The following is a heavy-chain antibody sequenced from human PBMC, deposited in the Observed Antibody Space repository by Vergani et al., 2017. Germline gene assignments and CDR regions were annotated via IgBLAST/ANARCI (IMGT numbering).Heavy chain of an antibody. CDR1: GGSISSYY. CDR3: ARDGGWGGFDY. V-gene: IGHV4-59*01. Sequence: QVQLQESGPGLVKPSETLSLTCTVSGGSISSYYWSWIRQPPGKGLEWIGYIYYSGSTNYNPSLKSRVTISVDTSKNQFSLKLSSVTAADTAVYCCARDGGWGGFDYWGQGTLVTVSS. CDR2: IYYSGST. J-gene: IGHJ4*02. D-gene: IGHD3-16*01.